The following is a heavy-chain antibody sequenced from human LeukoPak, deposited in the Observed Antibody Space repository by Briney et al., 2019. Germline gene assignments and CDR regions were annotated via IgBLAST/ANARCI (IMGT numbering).Heavy chain of an antibody. Sequence: PGGSLRLSCAASGFTFSTYWMSWVRQAPGKGLEWVASIKQDGSDKYYVDSVKGRFTISRDNAKNSLYLRMNSLRAEDTAVYYCARDSDDRSWNGLFDYWGQGTLVTVSS. CDR3: ARDSDDRSWNGLFDY. D-gene: IGHD6-13*01. V-gene: IGHV3-7*01. CDR1: GFTFSTYW. J-gene: IGHJ4*02. CDR2: IKQDGSDK.